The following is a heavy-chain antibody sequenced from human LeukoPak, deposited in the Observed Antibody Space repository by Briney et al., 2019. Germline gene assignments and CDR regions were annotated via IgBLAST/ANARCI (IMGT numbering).Heavy chain of an antibody. J-gene: IGHJ6*03. CDR2: IYTSGST. CDR1: GGSISSGSYY. CDR3: AREGCTNGVCFLYYYYMDV. D-gene: IGHD2-8*01. Sequence: PSQTLSLTCTVSGGSISSGSYYWSWIRQPAGKGLEWIGRIYTSGSTNYNPSLKSRVTISVDTSKNQFSLKLSSVTAADTAVYYCAREGCTNGVCFLYYYYMDVWGEGTTVTVSS. V-gene: IGHV4-61*02.